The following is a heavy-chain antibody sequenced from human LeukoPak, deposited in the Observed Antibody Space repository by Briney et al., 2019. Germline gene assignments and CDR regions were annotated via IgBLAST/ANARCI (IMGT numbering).Heavy chain of an antibody. J-gene: IGHJ3*02. CDR3: ATDRIAVAGTPDDAFDI. D-gene: IGHD6-19*01. CDR1: GYTLTELS. V-gene: IGHV1-24*01. Sequence: ASVKVSCKVSGYTLTELSMHWVRQAPGKGLEWMGGFDPEDGETIYAQKFQGRVTMTEDTSTDTAYMELSSLRSEDTAVYYFATDRIAVAGTPDDAFDIWGQGTMVTVSS. CDR2: FDPEDGET.